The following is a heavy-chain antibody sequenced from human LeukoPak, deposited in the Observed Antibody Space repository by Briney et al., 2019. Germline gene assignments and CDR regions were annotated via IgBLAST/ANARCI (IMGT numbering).Heavy chain of an antibody. D-gene: IGHD4-23*01. Sequence: SETLSLTCTVSGGSISSSSYYWGWIRQPPGKGLEWIGSIYYSGSTYYNPSIKSRVTISVDTSKNQVSLKLSSVTAADTAVYYCARGMTTVVNVEAFDIWGQGTMVTVSS. CDR1: GGSISSSSYY. V-gene: IGHV4-39*01. J-gene: IGHJ3*02. CDR2: IYYSGST. CDR3: ARGMTTVVNVEAFDI.